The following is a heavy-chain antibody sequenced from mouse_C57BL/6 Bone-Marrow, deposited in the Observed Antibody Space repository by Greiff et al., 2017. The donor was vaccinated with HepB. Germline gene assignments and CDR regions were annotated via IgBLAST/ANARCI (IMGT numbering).Heavy chain of an antibody. CDR3: ASFNWLGFAY. CDR2: IWGVGST. V-gene: IGHV2-6*01. J-gene: IGHJ3*01. Sequence: QVQLKESGPGLVAPSQSLSITCTVSGFSLTSYGIDWVRQSPGKGLEWLGVIWGVGSTNYNSALKSRLSISKDNSKRQVFLKMNSLQTDDTAMYYCASFNWLGFAYWGQGTLVTVSA. CDR1: GFSLTSYG. D-gene: IGHD4-1*01.